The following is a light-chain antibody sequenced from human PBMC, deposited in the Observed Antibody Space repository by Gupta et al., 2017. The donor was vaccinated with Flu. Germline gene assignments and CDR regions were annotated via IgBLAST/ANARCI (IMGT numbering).Light chain of an antibody. Sequence: QSALTQPRSVSGSPGQSITISCTGTSSDVGGYDYFSWYQQHPGKAPKLMIYDANKRPSGVPDRFSGSRSGNTASLTISGLQAQDEANYYCCSYAGSYTWVFGGGTKLTVL. CDR3: CSYAGSYTWV. J-gene: IGLJ3*02. CDR1: SSDVGGYDY. CDR2: DAN. V-gene: IGLV2-11*01.